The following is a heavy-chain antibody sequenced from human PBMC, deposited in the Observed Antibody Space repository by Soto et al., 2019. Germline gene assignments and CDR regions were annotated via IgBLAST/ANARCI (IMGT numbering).Heavy chain of an antibody. J-gene: IGHJ1*01. D-gene: IGHD5-18*01. Sequence: QVQLQESGPGLVKPSETLSLTCSVSSGSVSSGTYYWSWIRQPPGRGLEWIGHIYSSGSTNYNPSLKSRVTISVDTSKNQFSLILSSVTAADTAMYYCARDSEAAGYQCWGQGTLVTVSS. CDR2: IYSSGST. CDR1: SGSVSSGTYY. V-gene: IGHV4-61*01. CDR3: ARDSEAAGYQC.